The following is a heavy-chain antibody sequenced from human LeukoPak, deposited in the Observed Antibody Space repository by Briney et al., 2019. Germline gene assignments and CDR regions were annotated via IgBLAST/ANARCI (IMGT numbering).Heavy chain of an antibody. Sequence: PSQTLSLTCTVSGGSISSGDYYWSWTRQPPGKGLEWIGYIYYSGSTYYNPSLKSRVTISVDTSKNQFSLKLSSVTAADTAVYYCARVGSTAPADYWGQGTLVTVSS. CDR1: GGSISSGDYY. J-gene: IGHJ4*02. V-gene: IGHV4-30-4*01. D-gene: IGHD2-21*02. CDR2: IYYSGST. CDR3: ARVGSTAPADY.